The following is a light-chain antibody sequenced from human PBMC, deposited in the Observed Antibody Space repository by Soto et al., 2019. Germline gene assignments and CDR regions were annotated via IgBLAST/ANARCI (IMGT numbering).Light chain of an antibody. V-gene: IGKV3-15*01. J-gene: IGKJ5*01. Sequence: EVEMTQSPATLSVSPGERATLSCRASQSVSRNLAWYQQKPGQAPRLLIHGASTRATDIPARFSGSGSGIEFTLTINSLQYEDFAVYYCQQYNNWPPITFCQGTRLELK. CDR1: QSVSRN. CDR2: GAS. CDR3: QQYNNWPPIT.